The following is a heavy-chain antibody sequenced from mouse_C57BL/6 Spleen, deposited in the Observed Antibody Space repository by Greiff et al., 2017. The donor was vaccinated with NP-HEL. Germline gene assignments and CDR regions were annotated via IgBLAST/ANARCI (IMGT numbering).Heavy chain of an antibody. D-gene: IGHD1-1*01. CDR3: ASRGVYTGVADYYAIDY. J-gene: IGHJ4*01. CDR2: IDPNSGGT. Sequence: QVHVKQPGAELVKPGASVKLSCKASGYTFTSYWMHWVKQRPGRGLEWIGRIDPNSGGTKYNEKFKSKATLTVDKPSSTAYMQLSSLTSEDSVVYYCASRGVYTGVADYYAIDYWGQGTSVTVSS. CDR1: GYTFTSYW. V-gene: IGHV1-72*01.